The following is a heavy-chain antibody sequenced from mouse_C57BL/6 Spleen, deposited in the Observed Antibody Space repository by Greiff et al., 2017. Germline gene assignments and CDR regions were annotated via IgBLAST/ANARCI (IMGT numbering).Heavy chain of an antibody. D-gene: IGHD2-5*01. V-gene: IGHV5-17*01. J-gene: IGHJ2*01. CDR1: GFTFSDYG. CDR3: AWENYSNLYYFDY. Sequence: EVHLVESGGGLVKPGGSLKLSCAASGFTFSDYGMHWVRQAPEKGLEWVAYISSGSSTIYYADTVKGRFTISRDNAKNTLFLQMTSLRSDDTAMYYGAWENYSNLYYFDYWGQGTTLTVSS. CDR2: ISSGSSTI.